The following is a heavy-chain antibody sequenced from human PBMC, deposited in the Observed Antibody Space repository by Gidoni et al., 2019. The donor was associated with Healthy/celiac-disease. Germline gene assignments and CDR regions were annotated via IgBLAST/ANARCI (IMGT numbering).Heavy chain of an antibody. Sequence: EVQLLESGGGLVQPGESLRLSCAASGFTLSSYAMSWLRKAPVKGLEWVSAISGSGGSTYYADSVKGRFTISRDNSKNTRYLQMTSLRVEDPAAYYCAKVFFWSGYYKVGGDDYWGQGTLVTVSS. V-gene: IGHV3-23*01. CDR2: ISGSGGST. CDR1: GFTLSSYA. D-gene: IGHD3-3*01. J-gene: IGHJ4*02. CDR3: AKVFFWSGYYKVGGDDY.